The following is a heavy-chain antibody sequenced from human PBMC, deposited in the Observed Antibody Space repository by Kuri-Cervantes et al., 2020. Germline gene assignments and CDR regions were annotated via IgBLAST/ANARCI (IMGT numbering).Heavy chain of an antibody. V-gene: IGHV3-11*01. CDR3: ARDDPNLNVDTATNDY. D-gene: IGHD5-18*01. J-gene: IGHJ4*02. Sequence: GESLKISCAASGFTFSDYYMSWIRQAPGKGLEWVSYISSSGNTIYYADSVKGRFTISRDNAKNSLYLQMNSLRAEDTAVYYCARDDPNLNVDTATNDYWGQGTLVTVSS. CDR2: ISSSGNTI. CDR1: GFTFSDYY.